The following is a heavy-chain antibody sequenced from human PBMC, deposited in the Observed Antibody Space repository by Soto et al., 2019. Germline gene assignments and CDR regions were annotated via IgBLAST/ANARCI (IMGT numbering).Heavy chain of an antibody. V-gene: IGHV4-38-2*01. Sequence: SETLSLTCAVSGDSIISIYHWAWIRQPPGKGLEWVASIYHTGTTYYNPSLTSRVTISVDTSKNQFSLKLSSVTAADSAVYYCATYSYLLDTSGYHDVWGQGLQVTVSS. CDR2: IYHTGTT. CDR1: GDSIISIYH. CDR3: ATYSYLLDTSGYHDV. J-gene: IGHJ4*02. D-gene: IGHD3-22*01.